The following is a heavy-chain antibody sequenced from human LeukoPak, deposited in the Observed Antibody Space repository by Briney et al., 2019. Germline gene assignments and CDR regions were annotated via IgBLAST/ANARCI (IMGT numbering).Heavy chain of an antibody. J-gene: IGHJ4*02. CDR1: GYSFSNYW. CDR2: LYAGDSDT. CDR3: ARHGKYSAGYRYFDN. Sequence: GESLKISCKGSGYSFSNYWIGWVRQIPGKGLEWMGILYAGDSDTRYSPSFQGPVTISVDKSISTAYLQWSSLKASDTAMYYCARHGKYSAGYRYFDNWGQGTRVTVSS. V-gene: IGHV5-51*01. D-gene: IGHD3-16*02.